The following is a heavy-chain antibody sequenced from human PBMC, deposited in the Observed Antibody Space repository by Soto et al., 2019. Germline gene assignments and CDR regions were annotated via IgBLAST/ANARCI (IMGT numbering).Heavy chain of an antibody. Sequence: SVKVSCKASGGTFSRYTISWVRQAPVQGLEWMGGITPMFGTANYAQKFQGRVTIAADESTSTAYMELSSLRSEDTAVYYCARQFDYESSGYYYAYWGQGTVVTVS. CDR3: ARQFDYESSGYYYAY. D-gene: IGHD3-22*01. CDR1: GGTFSRYT. V-gene: IGHV1-69*01. J-gene: IGHJ4*02. CDR2: ITPMFGTA.